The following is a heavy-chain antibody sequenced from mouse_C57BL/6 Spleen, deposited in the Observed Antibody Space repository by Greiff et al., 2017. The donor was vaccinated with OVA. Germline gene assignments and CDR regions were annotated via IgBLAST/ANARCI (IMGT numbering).Heavy chain of an antibody. CDR2: IDPETGGT. Sequence: VQLQQSGAELVRPGASVTLSCKASGYTFTDYEMHWVKQTPVHGLEWIGAIDPETGGTAYNQKFKGKAILTADKSSSTAYMELRSLTSEDSAVYYCTRSGSGYNYFDYWGQGTTLTVSS. CDR3: TRSGSGYNYFDY. CDR1: GYTFTDYE. D-gene: IGHD3-2*02. V-gene: IGHV1-15*01. J-gene: IGHJ2*01.